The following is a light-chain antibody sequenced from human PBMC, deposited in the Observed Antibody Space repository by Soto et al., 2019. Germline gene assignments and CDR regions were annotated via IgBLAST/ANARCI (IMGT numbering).Light chain of an antibody. V-gene: IGKV3-20*01. CDR1: QSVRSSY. CDR2: GAS. J-gene: IGKJ2*01. CDR3: QQYGSSSYT. Sequence: EIVLTQSPGTPSLSPGERATLSCRASQSVRSSYLAWYQQKPGQAPRLLIYGASSRATGIPDRFSGSGSGTDFTLTISRLEPEDFAVYYCQQYGSSSYTFGRGTKLEIK.